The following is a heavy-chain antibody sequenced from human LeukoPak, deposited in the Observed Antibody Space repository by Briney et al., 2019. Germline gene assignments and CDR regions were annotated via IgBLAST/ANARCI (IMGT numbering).Heavy chain of an antibody. Sequence: HPGGSLRLSCAASGFTFDDYAMHWVRQAPGKGLEWVSGITRNGDSKGYADSVKGRFTICRDNAKNSLYLQMNSLGAEDTAVYYCARNWETTFDYWGQGTLVTVSS. CDR1: GFTFDDYA. V-gene: IGHV3-9*01. CDR2: ITRNGDSK. D-gene: IGHD7-27*01. J-gene: IGHJ4*02. CDR3: ARNWETTFDY.